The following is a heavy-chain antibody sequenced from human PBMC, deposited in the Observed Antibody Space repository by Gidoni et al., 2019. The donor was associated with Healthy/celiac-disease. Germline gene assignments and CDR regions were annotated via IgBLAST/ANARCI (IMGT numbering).Heavy chain of an antibody. V-gene: IGHV1-3*05. CDR1: GYTFTSYA. D-gene: IGHD3-22*01. CDR3: AREFYYDSSGYRNYYFDY. J-gene: IGHJ4*02. Sequence: QVQLVQSGAEEKKPGASVKVSCTASGYTFTSYAMHWVRQAPGQRLEWMGWINAGNGNTKYSQKFQGRVTITRDTSASTAYMELSSLRSEDTAVYYCAREFYYDSSGYRNYYFDYWGQGTLVTVSS. CDR2: INAGNGNT.